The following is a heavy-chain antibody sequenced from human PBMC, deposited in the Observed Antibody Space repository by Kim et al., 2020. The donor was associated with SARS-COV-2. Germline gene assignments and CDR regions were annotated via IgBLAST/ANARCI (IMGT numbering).Heavy chain of an antibody. D-gene: IGHD3-22*01. CDR1: GFTFSNYA. CDR2: ISVSGDKT. Sequence: GGSLRLSCAASGFTFSNYAMSWVRQAPGKGLDWVSTISVSGDKTYYADSVKGRFTISRDNSKNTLYLQMSSLRAEDTAVYFCAMAWGRGYYSHWGQGTLVPVSS. V-gene: IGHV3-23*01. J-gene: IGHJ4*02. CDR3: AMAWGRGYYSH.